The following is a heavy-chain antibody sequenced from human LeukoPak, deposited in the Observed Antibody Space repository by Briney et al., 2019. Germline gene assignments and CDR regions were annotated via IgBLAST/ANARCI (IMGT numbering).Heavy chain of an antibody. D-gene: IGHD4-11*01. CDR2: INAGNGNT. CDR1: GYTFTSYA. J-gene: IGHJ2*01. Sequence: ASVKVSCKASGYTFTSYAMHWVRQAPGQRLEWMGWINAGNGNTKYSQKFQGRVTITRDTSASTAYMELSSLRSEDTAVYYCARAYSNYWYFDLWGRGTLVTVSS. V-gene: IGHV1-3*01. CDR3: ARAYSNYWYFDL.